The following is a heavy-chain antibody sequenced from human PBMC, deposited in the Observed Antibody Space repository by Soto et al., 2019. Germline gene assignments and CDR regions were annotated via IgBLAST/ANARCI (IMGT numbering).Heavy chain of an antibody. Sequence: LPWGGYGGLSSGYDWSGSRQPPGKGLEWIGEINHSGSTNYNPSLKSRVTISVDTSKNQFSLKLSSVTAADTAVYYCARLWRLRSSPRCSHFQ. J-gene: IGHJ1*01. CDR1: GGLSSGYD. CDR3: ARLWRLRSSPRCSHFQ. D-gene: IGHD2-2*01. V-gene: IGHV4-34*01. CDR2: INHSGST.